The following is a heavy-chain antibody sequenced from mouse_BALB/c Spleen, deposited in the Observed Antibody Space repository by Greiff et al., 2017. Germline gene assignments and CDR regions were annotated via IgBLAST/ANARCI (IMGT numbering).Heavy chain of an antibody. CDR1: GYTFTSYY. J-gene: IGHJ4*01. CDR3: ARGGLWLLSYAMDY. D-gene: IGHD2-2*01. V-gene: IGHV1S56*01. Sequence: QVQLQQSGPELVKPGASVRISCKASGYTFTSYYIHWVKQRPGQGLEWIGWIYPGNVNTKYNEKFKGKATLTADKSSSTAYMQLSSLTSEDSAVYFCARGGLWLLSYAMDYWGQGTSVTVSS. CDR2: IYPGNVNT.